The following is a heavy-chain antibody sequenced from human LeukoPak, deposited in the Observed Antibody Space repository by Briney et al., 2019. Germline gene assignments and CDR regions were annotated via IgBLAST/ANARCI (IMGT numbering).Heavy chain of an antibody. D-gene: IGHD3-22*01. Sequence: GSSVKVSCKASEGTSNSHAISWVRQAPGQGLEWMGRIIPNLGTTNRAQNFQDRVTLTADKSTNTAYMELTSLTSDDTAVYYCATTNDGGGYQWGDFFDFWGQGTLVTVSP. CDR3: ATTNDGGGYQWGDFFDF. CDR2: IIPNLGTT. V-gene: IGHV1-69*04. CDR1: EGTSNSHA. J-gene: IGHJ4*02.